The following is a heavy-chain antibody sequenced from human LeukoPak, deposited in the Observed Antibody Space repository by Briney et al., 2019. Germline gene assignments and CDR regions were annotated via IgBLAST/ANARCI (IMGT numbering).Heavy chain of an antibody. D-gene: IGHD3-22*01. CDR1: GGSFSNYA. Sequence: ASVKVSCKASGGSFSNYAISWVRQAPGQGLEWMGGIIPMYGTLNYAQEFQGRVTITADESTTTAYMELSSLRSEDTAVYYCAQQPYYYDSSGYYPFDYWGQGTLVTVSS. CDR3: AQQPYYYDSSGYYPFDY. J-gene: IGHJ4*02. CDR2: IIPMYGTL. V-gene: IGHV1-69*13.